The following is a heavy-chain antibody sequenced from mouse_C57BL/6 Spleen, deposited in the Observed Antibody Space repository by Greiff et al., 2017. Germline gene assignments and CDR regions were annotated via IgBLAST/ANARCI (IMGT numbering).Heavy chain of an antibody. V-gene: IGHV5-9*01. CDR2: ISGGGGNT. Sequence: EVMLVESGGGLVKPGGSLKLSCAASGFTFSSYTMSWVRQTPEKRLEWVATISGGGGNTYYPDSVKGRFTISRDNAKNTLYLQMSSLRSEDTALYYCARRPFYYFDYWGQGTTLTVSS. CDR1: GFTFSSYT. J-gene: IGHJ2*01. CDR3: ARRPFYYFDY.